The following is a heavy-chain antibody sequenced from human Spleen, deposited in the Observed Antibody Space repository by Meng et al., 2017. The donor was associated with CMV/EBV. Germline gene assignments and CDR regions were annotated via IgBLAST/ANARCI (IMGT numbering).Heavy chain of an antibody. CDR3: ARVGLGPAATSGGMDV. CDR2: IIPILGIA. CDR1: GGTFSSYA. Sequence: SVKVSCKASGGTFSSYAISWVRQAPGQGLEWMGGIIPILGIANYAQKFQGRVTITADKSTSTAYMELSSLRSEDTAVYYCARVGLGPAATSGGMDVWGQGTTVTVSS. D-gene: IGHD2-2*01. V-gene: IGHV1-69*10. J-gene: IGHJ6*02.